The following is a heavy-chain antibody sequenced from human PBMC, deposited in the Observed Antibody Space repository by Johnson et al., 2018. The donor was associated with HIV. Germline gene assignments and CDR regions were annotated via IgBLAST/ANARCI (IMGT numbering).Heavy chain of an antibody. Sequence: QMLLVESGGGVVQPGRSLRLSCEASGFTFSNFVMHWVRQAPGKGLEWLTSISYDGANKYYADSVKGRFTISRDNSKNTLYLQMNSLRAEDTAVYYCVRPAAAGRDDAFDIWGQGTMVTVSS. J-gene: IGHJ3*02. CDR2: ISYDGANK. D-gene: IGHD6-13*01. V-gene: IGHV3-30-3*01. CDR3: VRPAAAGRDDAFDI. CDR1: GFTFSNFV.